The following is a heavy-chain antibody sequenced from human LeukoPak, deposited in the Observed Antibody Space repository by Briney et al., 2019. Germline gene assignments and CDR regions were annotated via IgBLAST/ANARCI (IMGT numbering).Heavy chain of an antibody. CDR1: GFTFSSYA. J-gene: IGHJ4*02. Sequence: GGSLRLSCAASGFTFSSYAMSWVRQAPGKGLEWVSAISGSGGSTYYADSVKVRFTISRDNSKNTLYLQMNSLRAEDTAVYYCAKPPSRAGKDGYNSSDYWGQGTLVTVSS. V-gene: IGHV3-23*01. D-gene: IGHD5-24*01. CDR3: AKPPSRAGKDGYNSSDY. CDR2: ISGSGGST.